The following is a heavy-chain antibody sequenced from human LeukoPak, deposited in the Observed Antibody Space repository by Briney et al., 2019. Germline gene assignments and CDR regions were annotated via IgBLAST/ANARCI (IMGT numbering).Heavy chain of an antibody. CDR3: AREGEQQLVHDNWFDP. D-gene: IGHD6-13*01. V-gene: IGHV6-1*01. CDR1: GDSVSSNSAA. CDR2: TYYRSKWYN. Sequence: SQTLSLTCAISGDSVSSNSAAWNWIRQSPSRGLEWLGRTYYRSKWYNDYAVSVKSRITINPDTSKNQFSLQLNSVTPEDTAVYYCAREGEQQLVHDNWFDPWGQGTLVTVSS. J-gene: IGHJ5*02.